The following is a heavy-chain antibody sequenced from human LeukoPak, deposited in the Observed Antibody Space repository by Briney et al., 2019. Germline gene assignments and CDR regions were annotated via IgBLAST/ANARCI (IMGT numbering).Heavy chain of an antibody. CDR3: ARVPSQQNNWFDL. CDR1: GFTFSNYA. Sequence: PGGSLRLSRAASGFTFSNYAMHWVRQAPGKGLEWLAVISYDGNRKDFADSVKGRFTVSRDNSKNTLYLQMSSLRAEDTAVYYCARVPSQQNNWFDLWGQGTLVTVSS. CDR2: ISYDGNRK. J-gene: IGHJ5*02. V-gene: IGHV3-30-3*01.